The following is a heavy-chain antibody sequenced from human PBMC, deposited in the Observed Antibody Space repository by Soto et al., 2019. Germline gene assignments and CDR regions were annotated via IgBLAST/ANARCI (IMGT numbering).Heavy chain of an antibody. CDR1: GFTFSSYA. CDR3: VRDSSGSY. V-gene: IGHV3-74*03. CDR2: INSGGSLI. J-gene: IGHJ4*02. Sequence: PGGSLRLSCAASGFTFSSYAMHWVRQAPGKGLVCVSRINSGGSLITYADSVKGRFTISRDNAKNTLYLQMDSLRGEDTAVYYCVRDSSGSYWGQGTLVTVSS. D-gene: IGHD6-19*01.